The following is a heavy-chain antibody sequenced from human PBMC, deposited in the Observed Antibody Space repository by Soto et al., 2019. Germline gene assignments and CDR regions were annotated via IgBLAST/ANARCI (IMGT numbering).Heavy chain of an antibody. V-gene: IGHV3-74*01. CDR2: INSDGSST. J-gene: IGHJ6*02. CDR3: ARDPPYYDFWSGPLGRYGMDV. Sequence: GGSLRLSCAASGLTFSSYWMHWVRQAPGKGLVWVSRINSDGSSTSYADSVKGRFTISRDNAKNTLYLQMNSLRAEDTAVYYCARDPPYYDFWSGPLGRYGMDVWGQGTTVTVSS. D-gene: IGHD3-3*01. CDR1: GLTFSSYW.